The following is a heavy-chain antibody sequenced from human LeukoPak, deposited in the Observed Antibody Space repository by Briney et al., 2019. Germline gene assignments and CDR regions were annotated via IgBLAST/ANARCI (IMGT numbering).Heavy chain of an antibody. V-gene: IGHV3-23*01. Sequence: GGSLRLSCAASGFTFSSYSMNWVRQAPGKGVEWVSAISGSGGSTYYADSVKGRFTISRDNSKNTLYLQMNSLRAEDTAVYYCAKWEYSSSRRWFDPWGQGTLVTVSS. J-gene: IGHJ5*02. CDR3: AKWEYSSSRRWFDP. CDR2: ISGSGGST. CDR1: GFTFSSYS. D-gene: IGHD6-6*01.